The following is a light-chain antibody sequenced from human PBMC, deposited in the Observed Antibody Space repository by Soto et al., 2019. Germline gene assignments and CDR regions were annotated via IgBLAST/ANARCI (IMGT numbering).Light chain of an antibody. CDR3: QQSYAIPLT. V-gene: IGKV4-1*01. CDR1: QSVFYKSNNKNY. CDR2: WAS. Sequence: DIVMTQSPDSLAVSLGERATIHCKSSQSVFYKSNNKNYLGWYQQKPGQSPKLLIYWASTRESGVPDRFSGSGSWTDFSLSISSLQAEDVAVYYCQQSYAIPLTFVGGTKVEIK. J-gene: IGKJ4*01.